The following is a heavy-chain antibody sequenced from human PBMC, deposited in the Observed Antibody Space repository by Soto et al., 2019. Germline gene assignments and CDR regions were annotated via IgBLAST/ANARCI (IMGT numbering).Heavy chain of an antibody. CDR2: VSWNSDTI. CDR3: AKALRYFDWLVRPWNAMDV. D-gene: IGHD3-9*01. J-gene: IGHJ6*02. CDR1: GFTFDDYA. Sequence: GGSLRLSCAASGFTFDDYAMHWVRQAPGKGLEWVSGVSWNSDTIGYADSVRGRFTISRDNSKNTLFLQMNSLRAEDTAVYYCAKALRYFDWLVRPWNAMDVWGQGTTVTVSS. V-gene: IGHV3-9*01.